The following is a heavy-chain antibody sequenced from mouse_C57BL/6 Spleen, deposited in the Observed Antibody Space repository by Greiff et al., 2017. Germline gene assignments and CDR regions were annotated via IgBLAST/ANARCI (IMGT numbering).Heavy chain of an antibody. CDR3: ARDLGESFDY. V-gene: IGHV3-6*01. CDR2: ISYDGSN. J-gene: IGHJ2*01. Sequence: EVKLEESGPGLVKPSQSLSLTCSVTGYSITSGYYWNWIRQFPGNKLEWMGYISYDGSNNYNPSLKNRISITRDTSKNQFFLKLNSVTTEDTATYYCARDLGESFDYWGQGTTLTVSS. D-gene: IGHD4-1*01. CDR1: GYSITSGYY.